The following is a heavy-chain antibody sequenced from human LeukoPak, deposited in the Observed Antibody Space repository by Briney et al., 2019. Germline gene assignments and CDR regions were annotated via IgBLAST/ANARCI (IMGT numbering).Heavy chain of an antibody. J-gene: IGHJ4*02. CDR1: GGTFSSYA. CDR3: ASASETFDY. CDR2: IIPIFGIA. Sequence: GASVKVSCKASGGTFSSYAISWVRQAPGQGLEWMGRIIPIFGIANYAQKLQGRVTITADKSTSIAYMELSSLRSEDTAVYYCASASETFDYWGQGTLVTVSS. V-gene: IGHV1-69*04.